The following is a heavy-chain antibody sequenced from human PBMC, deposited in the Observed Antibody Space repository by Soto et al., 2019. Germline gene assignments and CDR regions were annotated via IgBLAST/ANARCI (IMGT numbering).Heavy chain of an antibody. D-gene: IGHD3-10*01. CDR1: GGSISSSSYY. CDR2: IYYSGST. Sequence: QLQLQESGPGRVKPSETLSLTCTVSGGSISSSSYYWGWIRQPPGKGLEWIGSIYYSGSTYYNPSLKSRVTISVDTSKNQFSLKLSSVTAADTAVYYCAVRGVKSWFDPWGQGTLVTVSS. V-gene: IGHV4-39*01. J-gene: IGHJ5*02. CDR3: AVRGVKSWFDP.